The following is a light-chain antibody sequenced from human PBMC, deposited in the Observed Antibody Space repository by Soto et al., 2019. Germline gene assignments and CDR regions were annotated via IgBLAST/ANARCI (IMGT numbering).Light chain of an antibody. Sequence: DIQLTQSPSFLSASVGDRVTITCRASQGISSYLAWYQQKPGKAPKLLIYPASTLQSGVPSRFSGSGSGTEFTLTISSLQPEDFATYYCQQLNSYPPDTFGQGTKLEIK. CDR2: PAS. V-gene: IGKV1-9*01. J-gene: IGKJ2*01. CDR3: QQLNSYPPDT. CDR1: QGISSY.